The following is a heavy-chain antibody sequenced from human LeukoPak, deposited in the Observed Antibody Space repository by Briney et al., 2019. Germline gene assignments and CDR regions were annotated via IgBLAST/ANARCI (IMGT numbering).Heavy chain of an antibody. D-gene: IGHD7-27*01. V-gene: IGHV1-2*02. CDR1: GYTFSGYY. J-gene: IGHJ3*02. CDR2: INPNSGGT. Sequence: ASVKVSCKASGYTFSGYYMHWVRQAPGQGPEWMGWINPNSGGTNYAQKFQGRVTMTRDTSISTAYMELSNLTSDDTALYYCARDRLGIADDAFDIWGQGTMVTVSS. CDR3: ARDRLGIADDAFDI.